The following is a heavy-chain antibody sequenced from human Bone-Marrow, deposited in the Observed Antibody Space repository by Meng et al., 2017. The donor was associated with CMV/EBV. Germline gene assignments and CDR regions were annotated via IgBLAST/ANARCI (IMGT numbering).Heavy chain of an antibody. CDR2: TYYRSKWYN. CDR1: GDSVSSNSAA. V-gene: IGHV6-1*01. Sequence: SQTLSLTCAISGDSVSSNSAAWNWIRQSPSRGLEWLGRTYYRSKWYNDYAVSVKSRITINPDTSKNQFSLQLNSVTPEDTAVYYCARGVPLAETYDFWSGYRYYFVDWGHGKLVTIAS. CDR3: ARGVPLAETYDFWSGYRYYFVD. D-gene: IGHD3-3*01. J-gene: IGHJ4*01.